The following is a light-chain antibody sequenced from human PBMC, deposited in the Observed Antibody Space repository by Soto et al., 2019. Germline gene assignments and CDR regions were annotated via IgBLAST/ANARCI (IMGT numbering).Light chain of an antibody. CDR2: GAS. CDR1: QSVSSN. V-gene: IGKV3-15*01. Sequence: EIVMTQSPATLSVSPGERATLSCRASQSVSSNLAWYQQKPGQAPRLLIYGASTRATGIPARFSGSGSGTEVSLTISSLHYEDFAVYFCQQYNNWPPLTIGGGIKVEIK. CDR3: QQYNNWPPLT. J-gene: IGKJ4*01.